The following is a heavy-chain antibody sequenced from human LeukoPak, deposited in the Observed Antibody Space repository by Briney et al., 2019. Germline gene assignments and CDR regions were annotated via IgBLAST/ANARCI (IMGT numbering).Heavy chain of an antibody. V-gene: IGHV4-39*01. J-gene: IGHJ4*02. D-gene: IGHD1-7*01. Sequence: PSETLSLTCTVSGGSISSSSYYWGWIRQPPGKGLEWIGTIYYSGSTYYNPSLKSRVTISVDTSKNQFSLKLSSVTAADTAVYYCAAMITGTTGYWGQGTLVTVSS. CDR3: AAMITGTTGY. CDR2: IYYSGST. CDR1: GGSISSSSYY.